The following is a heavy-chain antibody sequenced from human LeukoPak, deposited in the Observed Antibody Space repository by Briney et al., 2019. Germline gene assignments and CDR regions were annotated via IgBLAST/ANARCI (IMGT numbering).Heavy chain of an antibody. CDR1: GYTFTSYG. CDR2: ISAYNGNT. Sequence: GASVKLSCKASGYTFTSYGISWVRQAPGQGLEWMGWISAYNGNTNYAQKLQGRVTMTTDTSTSTAYMELRSLRSDDTAVYYCARDFCSSTSCYAVFDYWGQGTLVTVSS. CDR3: ARDFCSSTSCYAVFDY. D-gene: IGHD2-2*01. J-gene: IGHJ4*02. V-gene: IGHV1-18*01.